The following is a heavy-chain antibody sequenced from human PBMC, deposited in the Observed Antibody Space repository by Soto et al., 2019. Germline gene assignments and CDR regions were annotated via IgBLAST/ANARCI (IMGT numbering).Heavy chain of an antibody. Sequence: LSLTCTVSGGSITTGGYYWSWIRQLPGKGLEWIGHRYYSESTYYNPSLKSRVSISLDTSKNQFSLKLSFVTAADTAMYYCARTKCSGGSCYSWSLDYWGQGTPVTVS. CDR2: RYYSEST. J-gene: IGHJ4*02. CDR3: ARTKCSGGSCYSWSLDY. D-gene: IGHD2-15*01. CDR1: GGSITTGGYY. V-gene: IGHV4-31*03.